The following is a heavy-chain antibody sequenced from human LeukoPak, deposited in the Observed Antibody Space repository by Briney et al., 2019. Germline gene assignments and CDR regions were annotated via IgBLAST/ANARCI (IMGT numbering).Heavy chain of an antibody. J-gene: IGHJ4*02. V-gene: IGHV3-30*18. Sequence: GRSLRLSCAASGFTFSSYGMHWVRQAPGKGLEWVAVISYDGSNKYYADSVKGRFTISRDNSKNTLYLQMNSLRAEDTAVYYCAKDHTAMVTFIDYWGQGTLVTVSS. CDR2: ISYDGSNK. CDR1: GFTFSSYG. CDR3: AKDHTAMVTFIDY. D-gene: IGHD5-18*01.